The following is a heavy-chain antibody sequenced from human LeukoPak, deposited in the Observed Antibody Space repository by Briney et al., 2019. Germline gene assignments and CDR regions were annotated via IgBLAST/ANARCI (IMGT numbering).Heavy chain of an antibody. D-gene: IGHD2-15*01. CDR2: IYHSGST. Sequence: SGTLSLTCAVSGGSISSSNWWSWVRQPPGKGLEWIGEIYHSGSTNYNPSLKSRVTISVDKSKNQFSLKLSSVTAADTAVYYCARSLRYCSGGSCFSSAFDIWGQGTMVTVSS. CDR3: ARSLRYCSGGSCFSSAFDI. J-gene: IGHJ3*02. CDR1: GGSISSSNW. V-gene: IGHV4-4*02.